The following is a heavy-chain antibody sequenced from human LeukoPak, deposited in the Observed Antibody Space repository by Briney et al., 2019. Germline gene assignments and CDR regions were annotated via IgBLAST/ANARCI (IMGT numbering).Heavy chain of an antibody. CDR3: ARDPGYSYYYGMDV. Sequence: ASVKVSCKASGGTFSSYAISWVRQAPGQGLEWMGGIIPIFGTANYAQKFQGRVTITADESTSTAYMELSSLRSEDRAVYYCARDPGYSYYYGMDVWGQGATVTVSS. J-gene: IGHJ6*02. CDR1: GGTFSSYA. V-gene: IGHV1-69*13. D-gene: IGHD2-15*01. CDR2: IIPIFGTA.